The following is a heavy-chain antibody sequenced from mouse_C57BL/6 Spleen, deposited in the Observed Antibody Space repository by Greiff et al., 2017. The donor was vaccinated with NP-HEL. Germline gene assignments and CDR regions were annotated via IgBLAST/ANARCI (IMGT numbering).Heavy chain of an antibody. CDR1: GYTFTSYW. D-gene: IGHD1-1*01. Sequence: QVQLQQSGAELVKPGASVKLSCKASGYTFTSYWMHWVKQRPGQGLEWIGMIHPNSGSTNYNEKFKSKATLTVDKSSSTAYMQLSSLTSEDSAVYYCARQGGTTVVGYYFDYWGQGTTLTVSS. V-gene: IGHV1-64*01. J-gene: IGHJ2*01. CDR3: ARQGGTTVVGYYFDY. CDR2: IHPNSGST.